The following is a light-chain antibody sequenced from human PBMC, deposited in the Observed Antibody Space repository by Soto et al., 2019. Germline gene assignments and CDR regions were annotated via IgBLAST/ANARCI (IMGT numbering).Light chain of an antibody. CDR1: STDIGAFNY. CDR3: CSYAGSNNFPYV. V-gene: IGLV2-8*01. J-gene: IGLJ1*01. Sequence: QAVLTQPDSVSGSPGQSITISCAGTSTDIGAFNYVSWYQHHPGKAPKLLIYEVSERPSGVSDRFSGSKSSNTASLTVSGLQAEDEADYYCCSYAGSNNFPYVFGTGTKVTVL. CDR2: EVS.